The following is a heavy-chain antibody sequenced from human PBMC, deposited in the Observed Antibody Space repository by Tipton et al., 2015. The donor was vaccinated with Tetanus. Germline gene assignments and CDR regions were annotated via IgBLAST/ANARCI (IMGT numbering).Heavy chain of an antibody. CDR1: GFTFDDYD. J-gene: IGHJ4*02. Sequence: SLRLSCAASGFTFDDYDMHWVRQAPGKGLEWVSGISWNSGSIGYADSAKGRFTISRDDAKNSLHLQMDSLRVEDTAVYYCAGEVGEGFDFWGQGTLVGVAS. D-gene: IGHD2-21*01. V-gene: IGHV3-9*01. CDR3: AGEVGEGFDF. CDR2: ISWNSGSI.